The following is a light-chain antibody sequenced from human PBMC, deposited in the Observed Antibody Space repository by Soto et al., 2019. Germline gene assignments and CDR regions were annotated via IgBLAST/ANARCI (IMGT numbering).Light chain of an antibody. CDR1: GSNIGISS. Sequence: SVLTQPPSASGTPGQSVTISCSGSGSNIGISSVYWFQQVSGAAPKLVIYRDSRRPAGVPDRISGSKSGTSASLAISGLRSEDEADYYCQSYDSSLRLAVFGGGTKVTV. CDR2: RDS. V-gene: IGLV1-47*02. J-gene: IGLJ3*02. CDR3: QSYDSSLRLAV.